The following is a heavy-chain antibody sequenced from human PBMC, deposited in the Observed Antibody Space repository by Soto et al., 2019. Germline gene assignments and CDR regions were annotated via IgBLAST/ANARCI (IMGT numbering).Heavy chain of an antibody. CDR3: AKSRIAVAAHFDY. Sequence: VVSLRLSCAASGFTFSSYGMHWVRQAPGKGLEWVAVISYDGSNKYYADSAKGRFTISRDNSKNTLYLQMNSLRAEDTAVYYCAKSRIAVAAHFDYWGQGTLVTVSS. V-gene: IGHV3-30*18. D-gene: IGHD6-19*01. J-gene: IGHJ4*02. CDR2: ISYDGSNK. CDR1: GFTFSSYG.